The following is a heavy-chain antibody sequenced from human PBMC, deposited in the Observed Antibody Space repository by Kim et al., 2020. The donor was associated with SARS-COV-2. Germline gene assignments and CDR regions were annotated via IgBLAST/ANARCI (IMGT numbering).Heavy chain of an antibody. V-gene: IGHV3-30*18. CDR2: ISYDGSNK. J-gene: IGHJ4*02. Sequence: GGSLRLSCAASGFTFSSYGMHWVRQAPGKGLEWVAVISYDGSNKYYADSVKGRFTISRDNSKNTLYLQMNSLRAEDTAVYYCAKDRFFPYWGQGTLVTVSS. D-gene: IGHD3-16*01. CDR3: AKDRFFPY. CDR1: GFTFSSYG.